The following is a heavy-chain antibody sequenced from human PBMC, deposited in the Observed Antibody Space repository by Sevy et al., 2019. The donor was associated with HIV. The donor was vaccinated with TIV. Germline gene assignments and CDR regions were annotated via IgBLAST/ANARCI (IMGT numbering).Heavy chain of an antibody. Sequence: GGSLRLSCTASGFTFGDYAMNWFRQAPGKGLEWVGFIRTKAYGGTIEYAASVKGRFTISRDDSKSIAYLQMNSLKTEDTAVYYSTRGRYTYVPFDYWGQGTLVTVSS. CDR1: GFTFGDYA. V-gene: IGHV3-49*03. CDR2: IRTKAYGGTI. D-gene: IGHD3-10*02. CDR3: TRGRYTYVPFDY. J-gene: IGHJ4*02.